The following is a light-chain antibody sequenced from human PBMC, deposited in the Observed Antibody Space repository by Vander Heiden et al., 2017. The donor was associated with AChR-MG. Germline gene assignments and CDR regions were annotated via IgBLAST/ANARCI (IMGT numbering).Light chain of an antibody. CDR2: DVI. J-gene: IGLJ3*02. CDR3: ISYTSISTWV. Sequence: QSALTQPASVSGSPGQSITISCTGTSSDVGGYDYVSWFQQHPGKAPKLMIYDVINRPSGVSDRFSGSKSGNTASLTISGLQAEDEADYYCISYTSISTWVFGGGTKLTV. CDR1: SSDVGGYDY. V-gene: IGLV2-14*03.